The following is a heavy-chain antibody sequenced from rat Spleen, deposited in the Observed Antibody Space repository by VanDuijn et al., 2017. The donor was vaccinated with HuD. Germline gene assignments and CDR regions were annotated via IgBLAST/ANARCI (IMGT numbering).Heavy chain of an antibody. CDR2: INTGGGNT. V-gene: IGHV5-27*01. CDR1: GFIFSNYY. J-gene: IGHJ2*01. Sequence: EVQLVESGGGLVQPGRSMKLSCAASGFIFSNYYMAWVRQAPTKGLEWVAYINTGGGNTYYRDSVRGRFTISRNNAKSTLYLQMDSLRSEDTATYYCTTANNGGFSELYYFDYWGQGVMVTVSS. CDR3: TTANNGGFSELYYFDY. D-gene: IGHD1-11*01.